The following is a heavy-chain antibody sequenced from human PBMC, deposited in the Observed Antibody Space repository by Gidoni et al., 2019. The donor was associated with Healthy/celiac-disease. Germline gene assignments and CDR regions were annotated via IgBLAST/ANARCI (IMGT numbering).Heavy chain of an antibody. CDR3: ARDNYSIGPGGGMDV. CDR2: IWYDGSNK. J-gene: IGHJ6*02. D-gene: IGHD6-19*01. Sequence: QVQLVESGGGVVQPGRSLRLSCAASGFTFSRYGMHWVRQAPGKGLEWVAVIWYDGSNKYYADSVKGRFTISRDNSKNTLYLQMNSLRAEDTAVYYCARDNYSIGPGGGMDVWGQGTTVTVSS. CDR1: GFTFSRYG. V-gene: IGHV3-33*01.